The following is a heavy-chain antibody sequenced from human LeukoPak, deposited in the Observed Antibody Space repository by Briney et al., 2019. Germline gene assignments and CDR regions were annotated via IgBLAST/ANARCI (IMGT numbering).Heavy chain of an antibody. CDR2: ISDSGHTT. Sequence: GGSLRLSCADSGFTFSSYAMSWVRQAPGKGLEWLSTISDSGHTTYYADSVKGRFTISRDNSKNTLYLQMNSLRAEDTAVYYCASVIAAAGTSWSAPLDYWGQGTLVTVSS. CDR3: ASVIAAAGTSWSAPLDY. V-gene: IGHV3-23*01. D-gene: IGHD6-13*01. J-gene: IGHJ4*02. CDR1: GFTFSSYA.